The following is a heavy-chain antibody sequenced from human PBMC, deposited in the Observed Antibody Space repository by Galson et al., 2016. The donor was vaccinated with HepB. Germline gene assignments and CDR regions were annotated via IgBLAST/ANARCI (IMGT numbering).Heavy chain of an antibody. V-gene: IGHV1-46*01. CDR2: INPRGGST. CDR1: GYTFTNYY. J-gene: IGHJ4*02. Sequence: SVKVSCKAFGYTFTNYYMQWVRQAPGQGLEWMGVINPRGGSTGYAQKFQGRVTLTRDTPTSTVCMELSSLRSEDPAVYFCARAGPRGPINIAGRPSEFWGQGTLVTVSS. D-gene: IGHD6-6*01. CDR3: ARAGPRGPINIAGRPSEF.